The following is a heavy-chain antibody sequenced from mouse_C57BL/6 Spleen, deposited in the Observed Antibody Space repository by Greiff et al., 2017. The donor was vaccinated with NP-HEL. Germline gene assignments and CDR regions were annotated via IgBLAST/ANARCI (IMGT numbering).Heavy chain of an antibody. CDR1: GYTFTSYW. Sequence: VQLQQPGAELVKPGASVKVSCKASGYTFTSYWMHWVKQRPGQGLEWIGRIHPSDSDTNYNQKFKGKATLTVDKSSSTAYMQRSSLTSEDSAVYYCAISTTVVASGFAYWGQGTLVTVSA. J-gene: IGHJ3*01. D-gene: IGHD1-1*01. V-gene: IGHV1-74*01. CDR2: IHPSDSDT. CDR3: AISTTVVASGFAY.